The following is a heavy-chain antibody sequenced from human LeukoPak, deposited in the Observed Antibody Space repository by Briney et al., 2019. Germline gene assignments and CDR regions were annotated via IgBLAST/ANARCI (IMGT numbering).Heavy chain of an antibody. D-gene: IGHD6-13*01. J-gene: IGHJ4*02. Sequence: SETLSLTCTVSGGSISSSSYYWGWIRQPPGKGLEWIGSIYYSGSTYYNPSLKSRVTISVDMSKNQFSLKLSSVTAADTAVYYCARRPYSSSWYDDYFDYWGQGTLVTVSS. CDR3: ARRPYSSSWYDDYFDY. V-gene: IGHV4-39*01. CDR1: GGSISSSSYY. CDR2: IYYSGST.